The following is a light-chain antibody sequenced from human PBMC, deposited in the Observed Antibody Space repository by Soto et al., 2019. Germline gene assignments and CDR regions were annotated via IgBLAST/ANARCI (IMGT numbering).Light chain of an antibody. CDR2: EVS. V-gene: IGLV2-8*01. CDR3: SSYAGSNNYVV. CDR1: SSDVGAYNY. J-gene: IGLJ2*01. Sequence: QSALTQPPSASGSPGQSVTISCTGTSSDVGAYNYVSWYQQHPGKAPKLMIYEVSKRPSGVPDRFSGSKSGNTASLTVSGLQAEDEAGYYCSSYAGSNNYVVFGGGTKLTVL.